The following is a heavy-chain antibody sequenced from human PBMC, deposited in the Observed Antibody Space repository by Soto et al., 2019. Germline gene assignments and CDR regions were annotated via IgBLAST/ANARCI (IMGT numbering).Heavy chain of an antibody. D-gene: IGHD1-1*01. V-gene: IGHV3-13*04. CDR3: TRGTSCKTDNCHRIWHFTR. Sequence: PGGSLRLSCKASGFALSENDMHWDRQRPGSGPEWISAIGTVGDSYYLDSVRGRFSIFRENATNSLHLRMSDLRAADTAVYYCTRGTSCKTDNCHRIWHFTRWGRGARVTVSS. J-gene: IGHJ2*01. CDR1: GFALSEND. CDR2: IGTVGDS.